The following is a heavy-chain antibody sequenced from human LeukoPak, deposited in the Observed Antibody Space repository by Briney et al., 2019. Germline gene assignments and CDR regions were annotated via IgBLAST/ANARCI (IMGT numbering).Heavy chain of an antibody. D-gene: IGHD7-27*01. CDR3: ARAGTGDRSAVFDS. CDR1: GGSFSGYY. V-gene: IGHV4-34*01. CDR2: INHNGGT. Sequence: SETLSLTCAVYGGSFSGYYWNWIRQPPGKGLEWIGEINHNGGTNYNPSLKSRVTISVDTSKNQFSLKLSSVTAADTAVYYCARAGTGDRSAVFDSWGQGALVTVSS. J-gene: IGHJ4*02.